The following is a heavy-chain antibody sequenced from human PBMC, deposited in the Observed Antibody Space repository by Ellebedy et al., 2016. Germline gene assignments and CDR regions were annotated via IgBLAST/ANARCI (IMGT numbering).Heavy chain of an antibody. V-gene: IGHV1-8*01. J-gene: IGHJ5*02. CDR1: RYTFTSYD. CDR3: ARDPSTANNWFDP. Sequence: ASVKVSXKASRYTFTSYDINWVRQATGQGLEWMGWMNPNSGNTGYAQKFQGRVTMTRNTSISTAYMELSSLRSEDTAVYYCARDPSTANNWFDPWGQGTLVTVSS. CDR2: MNPNSGNT. D-gene: IGHD4-17*01.